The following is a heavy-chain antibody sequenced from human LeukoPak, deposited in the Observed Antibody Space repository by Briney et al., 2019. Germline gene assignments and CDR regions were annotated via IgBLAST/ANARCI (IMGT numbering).Heavy chain of an antibody. CDR3: AKGMGYGYTTYYFDY. J-gene: IGHJ4*02. V-gene: IGHV3-30*04. CDR2: ISYDGSNK. D-gene: IGHD5-12*01. CDR1: GFTFSSYA. Sequence: QPGRSLRLSCAASGFTFSSYAMHWVRQAPGKGLEWVAVISYDGSNKYYADSVKGRFTISRDNSKNTLYLQMNSLRAEDMALYYCAKGMGYGYTTYYFDYWGQGTLVTVSS.